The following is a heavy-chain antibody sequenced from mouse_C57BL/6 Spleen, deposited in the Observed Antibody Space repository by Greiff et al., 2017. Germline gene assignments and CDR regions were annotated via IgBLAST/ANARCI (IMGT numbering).Heavy chain of an antibody. V-gene: IGHV1-18*01. CDR1: GYTFTDYN. D-gene: IGHD2-4*01. Sequence: EVQLQQSGPELVKPGASVKIPCKASGYTFTDYNMDWVKQSHGKSLEWIGDINPNNGGTIYNQKFKGKATLTVDKSSSTAYMELRSLTSEDTAVYYCARSSDYDGAWFAYWGQGTRVTVSA. CDR2: INPNNGGT. CDR3: ARSSDYDGAWFAY. J-gene: IGHJ3*01.